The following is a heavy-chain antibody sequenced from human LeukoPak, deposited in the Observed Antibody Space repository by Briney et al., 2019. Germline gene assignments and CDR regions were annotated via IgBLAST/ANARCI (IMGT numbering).Heavy chain of an antibody. CDR3: AKDYGDNSDAFDI. CDR1: GFTFSSYA. CDR2: ISGSGTST. D-gene: IGHD4-23*01. J-gene: IGHJ3*02. Sequence: PGGSLRLSCAASGFTFSSYAMSWVRQAPGKGLEWVSSISGSGTSTYYADSVKGRFTISRDNSKNTLYLQMNSLRAEDTALYSCAKDYGDNSDAFDIWGQGTVVTVSS. V-gene: IGHV3-23*01.